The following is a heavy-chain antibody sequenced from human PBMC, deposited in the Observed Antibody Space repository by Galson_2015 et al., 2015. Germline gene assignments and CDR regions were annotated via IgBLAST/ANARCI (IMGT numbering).Heavy chain of an antibody. J-gene: IGHJ4*02. D-gene: IGHD3-22*01. Sequence: SLRLSCAASGFTSTTHAMHWVRQAPGKGLEWVAVVSSDGTDKYYAGSVRDRFTISRDNSKNTLYLQMNSLRAEDTAVYYCARERISGYYNGYWGQGTLVIVSS. V-gene: IGHV3-30*01. CDR2: VSSDGTDK. CDR1: GFTSTTHA. CDR3: ARERISGYYNGY.